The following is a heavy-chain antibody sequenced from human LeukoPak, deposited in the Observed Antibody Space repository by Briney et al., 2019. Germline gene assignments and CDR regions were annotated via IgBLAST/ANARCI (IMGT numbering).Heavy chain of an antibody. J-gene: IGHJ4*02. CDR2: ISRESAYI. D-gene: IGHD5-24*01. CDR1: GFTFSSYN. CDR3: LIYLGGRGLRDDS. Sequence: PGGSLRLSCAASGFTFSSYNMNWVRQAPGQGLEWVSYISRESAYIYYGDSVKGRFTISRDNGKNSVDLQMNSLRAEDTAVYYCLIYLGGRGLRDDSWGQGTLVTVSS. V-gene: IGHV3-21*01.